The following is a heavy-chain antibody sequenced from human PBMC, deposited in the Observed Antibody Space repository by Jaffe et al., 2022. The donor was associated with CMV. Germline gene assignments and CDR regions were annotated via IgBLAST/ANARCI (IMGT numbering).Heavy chain of an antibody. CDR2: IYYSGST. CDR1: GGSISSYY. D-gene: IGHD3-22*01. J-gene: IGHJ2*01. V-gene: IGHV4-59*01. CDR3: ARERSSGYYLPRYFDL. Sequence: QVQLQESGPGLVKPSETLSLTCTVSGGSISSYYWSWIRQPPGKGLEWIGYIYYSGSTNYNPSLKSRVTISVDTSKNQFSLKLSSVTAADTAVYYCARERSSGYYLPRYFDLWGRGTLVTVSS.